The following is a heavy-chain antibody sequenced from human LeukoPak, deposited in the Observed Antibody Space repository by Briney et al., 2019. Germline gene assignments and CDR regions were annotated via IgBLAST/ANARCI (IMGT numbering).Heavy chain of an antibody. D-gene: IGHD3-10*01. CDR3: ARNLYYGSGSYTYYGMDV. V-gene: IGHV3-30-3*01. CDR2: DGTNK. J-gene: IGHJ6*02. Sequence: DGTNKYHADSVKGRFTISRDNSKNALYLQMNSLRAEDTAVYHCARNLYYGSGSYTYYGMDVWGQGTTVTVSS.